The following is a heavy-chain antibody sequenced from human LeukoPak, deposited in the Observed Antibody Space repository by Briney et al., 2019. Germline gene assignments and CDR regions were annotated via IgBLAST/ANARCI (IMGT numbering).Heavy chain of an antibody. CDR3: AKMHYVPGPYF. CDR1: GLTITNSP. Sequence: GGSLRLSCVASGLTITNSPMSWVRQAPGKGLEWVSSIIETDGRTSYADSVRGRFTISRDNTKNTLFLQMNSLRTEDTALYYCAKMHYVPGPYFWGQGTLVTVSS. D-gene: IGHD3-10*02. CDR2: IIETDGRT. J-gene: IGHJ4*02. V-gene: IGHV3-23*01.